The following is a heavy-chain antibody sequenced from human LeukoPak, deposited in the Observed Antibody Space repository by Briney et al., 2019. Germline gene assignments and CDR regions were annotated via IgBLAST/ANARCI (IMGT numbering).Heavy chain of an antibody. V-gene: IGHV3-74*01. Sequence: GGSLRLSCAASGFTFSSYWMHWVRQAPGKGLVWVSRINSDGSSTSYADSVKGRFTISRDNAKNTLYLQMNSLRVEDTAVYYCARGHVDTTITGEFDYWGQGTLVTVS. CDR1: GFTFSSYW. J-gene: IGHJ4*02. CDR2: INSDGSST. CDR3: ARGHVDTTITGEFDY. D-gene: IGHD5-18*01.